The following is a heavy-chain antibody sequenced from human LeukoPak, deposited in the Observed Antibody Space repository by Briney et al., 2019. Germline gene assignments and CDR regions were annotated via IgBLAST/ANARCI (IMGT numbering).Heavy chain of an antibody. D-gene: IGHD1-7*01. V-gene: IGHV4-59*01. Sequence: PSQTLSLTCTVSGGSISSYYWGWIRQPPGKGLERSRDIYWSGSTNYNHSLKRRVPISVDPSKNHFPLTLSSVPAADTAVYYCAGDGSGITGTTPFDRWGQGTLVTVSS. CDR2: IYWSGST. J-gene: IGHJ5*02. CDR3: AGDGSGITGTTPFDR. CDR1: GGSISSYY.